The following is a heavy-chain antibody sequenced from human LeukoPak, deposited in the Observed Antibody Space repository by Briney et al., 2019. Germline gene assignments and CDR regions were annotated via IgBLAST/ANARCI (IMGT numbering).Heavy chain of an antibody. V-gene: IGHV4-38-2*01. CDR3: ARISPYYGDYPQYYYYYMGV. D-gene: IGHD4-17*01. Sequence: KPSQTLSLTCAVSGYSISSAYYWGWIRQPPGKGLEWIGNIYHSGNTYYNPSLKSRVTISVDTSKNQFSLKLSSVTASDTAVYYCARISPYYGDYPQYYYYYMGVWGKGTTVTVSS. CDR2: IYHSGNT. CDR1: GYSISSAYY. J-gene: IGHJ6*03.